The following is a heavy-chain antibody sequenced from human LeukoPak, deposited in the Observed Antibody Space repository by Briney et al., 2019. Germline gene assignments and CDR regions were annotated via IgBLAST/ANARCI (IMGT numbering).Heavy chain of an antibody. CDR1: GFTFSSYW. CDR2: INSDGSST. D-gene: IGHD6-19*01. V-gene: IGHV3-74*01. Sequence: GGSLRLSCAASGFTFSSYWMHWVRQAPGKGLVWVSRINSDGSSTSYADSVKGRFTISRDNAKNTLYLQMNSLRAEDTAVYYCARGDCSSGWYNYYYGMDVWGKGTTVTVSS. J-gene: IGHJ6*04. CDR3: ARGDCSSGWYNYYYGMDV.